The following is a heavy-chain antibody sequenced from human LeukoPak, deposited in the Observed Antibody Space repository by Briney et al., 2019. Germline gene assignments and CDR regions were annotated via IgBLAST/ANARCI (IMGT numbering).Heavy chain of an antibody. J-gene: IGHJ4*02. Sequence: PSETLSLTCTVSGGSINSYYWSWIRHPAGQGLEWIGRVYSSGNTNYNPSLNSRVSMSVDTSKNQFSLKLTSVTAADTAVYYCARGGKATVVTMWGQGILVTVSS. V-gene: IGHV4-4*07. CDR1: GGSINSYY. D-gene: IGHD4-23*01. CDR3: ARGGKATVVTM. CDR2: VYSSGNT.